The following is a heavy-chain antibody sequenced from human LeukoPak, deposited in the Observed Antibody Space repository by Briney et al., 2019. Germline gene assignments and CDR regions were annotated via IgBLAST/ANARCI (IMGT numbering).Heavy chain of an antibody. CDR3: TGNYYGSGSYADFDY. D-gene: IGHD3-10*01. CDR2: IGDSGSSR. Sequence: GGSLRLSCAASGFRFSSYGMNWVRQAPGKGLEWISFIGDSGSSRYYADSVRGRFTISRDNAKNSLYLQMNSLKTEDTAVYYCTGNYYGSGSYADFDYWGQGTLVTVSS. V-gene: IGHV3-48*03. CDR1: GFRFSSYG. J-gene: IGHJ4*02.